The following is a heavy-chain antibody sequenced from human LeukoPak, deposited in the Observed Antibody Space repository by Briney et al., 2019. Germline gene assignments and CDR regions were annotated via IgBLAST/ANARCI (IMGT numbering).Heavy chain of an antibody. CDR3: AKDLAHSGYDRSRVY. D-gene: IGHD5-12*01. V-gene: IGHV3-23*01. Sequence: GGSLRLSCAASGFTFSSYAMSWVRQAPGKGLEWVSAISGSGGSTYYADSVKGRYTISRDNSKNTLYLQMNSLRAEDTAVYYCAKDLAHSGYDRSRVYWGQGTLVTVSS. CDR2: ISGSGGST. J-gene: IGHJ4*02. CDR1: GFTFSSYA.